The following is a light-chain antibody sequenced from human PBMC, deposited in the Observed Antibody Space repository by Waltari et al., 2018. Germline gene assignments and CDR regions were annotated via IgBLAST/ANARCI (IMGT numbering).Light chain of an antibody. J-gene: IGLJ1*01. Sequence: SYVLSQPPSVSVAPGKTATITCGGKNIESESVHWYQQRAGQAPLLVIDDDDARPPGIPEGFSGSSSGDTATLTIKWVGAGDEADYFCQVWILRDGHYVFGPGTKVTVL. V-gene: IGLV3-21*01. CDR1: NIESES. CDR3: QVWILRDGHYV. CDR2: DDD.